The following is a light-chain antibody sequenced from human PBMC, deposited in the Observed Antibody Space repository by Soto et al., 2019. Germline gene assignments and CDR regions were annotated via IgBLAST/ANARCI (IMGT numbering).Light chain of an antibody. J-gene: IGKJ4*01. CDR2: GAS. CDR3: QQSHRTPLT. Sequence: DIPVIQSPSSLSASVGDRVTITCRAKMRISNYLNWYQQKPGKAPNLLISGASTLQSGVPSRFSGSGSGTDFTLTISSLQADDSATYYCQQSHRTPLTFGGGTKLEFK. V-gene: IGKV1-39*01. CDR1: MRISNY.